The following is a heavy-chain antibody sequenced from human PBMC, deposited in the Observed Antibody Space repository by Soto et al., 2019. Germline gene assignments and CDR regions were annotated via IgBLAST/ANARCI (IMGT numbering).Heavy chain of an antibody. J-gene: IGHJ6*02. CDR3: VHKLRYSDAMDV. D-gene: IGHD3-9*01. Sequence: SGPTLVNPTRTLTLPCSFSGFLLTTGGGAVGGIRQPPGKALEWLALIYWHDDKRYSPSLKNRLTVTKDTSKNQVVLTLTNMAPVDSATYYCVHKLRYSDAMDVWGQGTTVTVSS. V-gene: IGHV2-5*01. CDR1: GFLLTTGGGA. CDR2: IYWHDDK.